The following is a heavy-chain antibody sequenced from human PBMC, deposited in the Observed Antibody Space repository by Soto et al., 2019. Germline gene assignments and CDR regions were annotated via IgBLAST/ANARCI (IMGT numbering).Heavy chain of an antibody. J-gene: IGHJ4*03. V-gene: IGHV4-4*07. Sequence: QVQQLESGPGLVKPWETLSLTCTVSGAYVSDFSWSWLRQPAGKGLEWIGRITVNGITQYTPSFRSRVTMSLDTSRNQFALNLQSAAAADTDLYYWARESGETCTYESHWGHGTLVPVSS. CDR2: ITVNGIT. D-gene: IGHD1-26*01. CDR3: ARESGETCTYESH. CDR1: GAYVSDFS.